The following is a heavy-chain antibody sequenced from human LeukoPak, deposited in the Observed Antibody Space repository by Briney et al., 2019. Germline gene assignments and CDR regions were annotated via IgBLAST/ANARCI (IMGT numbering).Heavy chain of an antibody. V-gene: IGHV1-69*13. Sequence: SVKVSCKASGGTFSSYAISWVRQAPGQGLEWMGGIIPIFGTANYAQKFQGRVTITADESTSTAYMELSSLRSEDTAVYYCARGVVVPAATYYYYYYYMDVWGKGTTVTVSS. CDR2: IIPIFGTA. CDR3: ARGVVVPAATYYYYYYYMDV. CDR1: GGTFSSYA. D-gene: IGHD2-2*01. J-gene: IGHJ6*03.